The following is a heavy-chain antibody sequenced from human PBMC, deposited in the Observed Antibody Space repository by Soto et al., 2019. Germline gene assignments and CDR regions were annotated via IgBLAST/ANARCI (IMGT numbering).Heavy chain of an antibody. Sequence: QVQLVQSGAEVKKPGSSVKVSCKASGGTFSSYAISWVRQAPGQGLEWMGGIIPIFGTANYAQKFQGRVTITADESTSTAYMERSSLRSEDTAVYYWATWSQVLPGSNGFAPWGREPWSPSPQ. J-gene: IGHJ5*02. CDR2: IIPIFGTA. V-gene: IGHV1-69*01. CDR1: GGTFSSYA. CDR3: ATWSQVLPGSNGFAP. D-gene: IGHD3-9*01.